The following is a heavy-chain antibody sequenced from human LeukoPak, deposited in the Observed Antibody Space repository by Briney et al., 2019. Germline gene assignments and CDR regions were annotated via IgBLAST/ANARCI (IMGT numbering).Heavy chain of an antibody. J-gene: IGHJ5*02. CDR2: INPNSGGT. Sequence: ASVKVSDKASGYTFTGYYMHWVRQAPGQGLEWMGWINPNSGGTNYAQKFQGRVTMNRDTSISTAYMELSRLRSDDTAVYYCARVGVVVVVAATHWFDPWGQGPLVRVSS. CDR3: ARVGVVVVVAATHWFDP. D-gene: IGHD2-15*01. V-gene: IGHV1-2*02. CDR1: GYTFTGYY.